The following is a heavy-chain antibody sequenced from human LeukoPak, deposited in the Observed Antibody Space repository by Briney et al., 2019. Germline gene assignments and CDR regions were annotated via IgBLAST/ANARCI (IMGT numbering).Heavy chain of an antibody. CDR2: IYYSGST. CDR1: GGSISSSSYY. CDR3: ARRGYSYGNFDY. V-gene: IGHV4-39*07. Sequence: SETLSLTCTVSGGSISSSSYYWGWIRQPPGKGLEWIGSIYYSGSTYYNPSLKSRVTISVDTSKNQFSLRLSSVTAADTAVYYCARRGYSYGNFDYWGQGTLVTVSS. D-gene: IGHD5-18*01. J-gene: IGHJ4*02.